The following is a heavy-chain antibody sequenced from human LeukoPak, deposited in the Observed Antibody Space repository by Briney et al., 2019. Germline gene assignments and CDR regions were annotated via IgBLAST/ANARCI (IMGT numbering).Heavy chain of an antibody. CDR3: ATQPVGLLWFGELPVV. CDR1: GYTFTGYY. V-gene: IGHV1-8*03. J-gene: IGHJ6*04. D-gene: IGHD3-10*01. CDR2: MNPNSGNT. Sequence: ASVKVSCKASGYTFTGYYMHWVRQAPGQGLEWMGWMNPNSGNTGYAQKFQGRVTITRNTSISTAYMELSSLRSEDTAVYYCATQPVGLLWFGELPVVWGKGTTVTISS.